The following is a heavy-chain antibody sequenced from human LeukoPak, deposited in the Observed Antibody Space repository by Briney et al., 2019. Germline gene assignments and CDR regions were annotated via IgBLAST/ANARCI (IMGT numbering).Heavy chain of an antibody. CDR3: ARASGYSYGSDAFDI. D-gene: IGHD5-18*01. V-gene: IGHV3-7*01. Sequence: GGSLRLSCAASGFTFSSYWMSWVRQPPGKGLEWVANIKQDGSEKYYVDSVKGRFTISRDNAKNSLYLQMNSLRAEDTAVYYCARASGYSYGSDAFDIWGQGTMVTVSS. CDR1: GFTFSSYW. J-gene: IGHJ3*02. CDR2: IKQDGSEK.